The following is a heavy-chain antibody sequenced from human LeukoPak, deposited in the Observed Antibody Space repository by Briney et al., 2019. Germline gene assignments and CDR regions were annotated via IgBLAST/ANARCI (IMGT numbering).Heavy chain of an antibody. D-gene: IGHD3-10*01. CDR1: GYTFTSYG. Sequence: ASVKVSCKASGYTFTSYGISWVRQAPGQGLEWMGWISAYNGNTTYAQKFQGRVTMTTDTSTSTAYMELRSLRSDDTAVYYCARDRWVRGVIMSSFDHWGQGTLVTVSS. V-gene: IGHV1-18*01. J-gene: IGHJ4*02. CDR2: ISAYNGNT. CDR3: ARDRWVRGVIMSSFDH.